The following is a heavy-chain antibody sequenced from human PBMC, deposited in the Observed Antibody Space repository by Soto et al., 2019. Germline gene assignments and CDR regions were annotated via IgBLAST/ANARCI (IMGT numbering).Heavy chain of an antibody. Sequence: QVQLVESGGGVVQPGRSLRLSCAVSGFTFSDFGMHWVRQAPGKGLEWVALIWYHGGNEEYADSVKGRFSISRDNSKNTLYLQMDSLRAEDTAVYYCGLRGCVKGVCYNSYDMWGQGTMVTVSS. J-gene: IGHJ3*02. CDR2: IWYHGGNE. CDR3: GLRGCVKGVCYNSYDM. CDR1: GFTFSDFG. V-gene: IGHV3-33*03. D-gene: IGHD2-8*01.